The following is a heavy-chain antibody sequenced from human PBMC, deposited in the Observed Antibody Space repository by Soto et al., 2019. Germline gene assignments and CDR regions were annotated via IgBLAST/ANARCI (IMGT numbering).Heavy chain of an antibody. J-gene: IGHJ6*02. Sequence: QVQLVQSGGEVKKPGASVKVSCKASDNSFTKYGITWVRQAPGQGLEWMGWISAYNGNTNYAQELQGRVTMTTDKFTNTANMELRSLRSDDTAVYYCARDLMSYPDFSSGFYGMDVWGQGTTVTVSS. CDR1: DNSFTKYG. CDR3: ARDLMSYPDFSSGFYGMDV. CDR2: ISAYNGNT. V-gene: IGHV1-18*04. D-gene: IGHD3-3*01.